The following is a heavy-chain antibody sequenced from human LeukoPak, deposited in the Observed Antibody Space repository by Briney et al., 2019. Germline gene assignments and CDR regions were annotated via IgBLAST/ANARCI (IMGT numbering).Heavy chain of an antibody. CDR3: ARPHSSSPYNWFDP. J-gene: IGHJ5*02. CDR2: IYYSGST. Sequence: PSETLSLTCPVYGGSISSSSYYWGWIRQPPGKGLEWIGSIYYSGSTYYNPSLKSRVTISVDTSKNQFSLKLSSVTAADTAVYYCARPHSSSPYNWFDPWGQGTLVTVSS. CDR1: GGSISSSSYY. V-gene: IGHV4-39*01. D-gene: IGHD6-13*01.